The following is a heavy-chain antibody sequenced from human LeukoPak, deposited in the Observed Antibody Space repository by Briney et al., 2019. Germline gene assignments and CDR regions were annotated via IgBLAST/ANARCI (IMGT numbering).Heavy chain of an antibody. J-gene: IGHJ4*02. D-gene: IGHD6-13*01. CDR1: GYTFTSYG. CDR2: ISAYNGNT. V-gene: IGHV1-18*01. CDR3: ARLPSAAGTLDY. Sequence: ASVKVSCKASGYTFTSYGISWVRQAPGQGLEWMGWISAYNGNTNYAQKLQGRVTMTTDTSTSTAYMGLRSLRSDDTAVYYCARLPSAAGTLDYWGQGTLVTVSS.